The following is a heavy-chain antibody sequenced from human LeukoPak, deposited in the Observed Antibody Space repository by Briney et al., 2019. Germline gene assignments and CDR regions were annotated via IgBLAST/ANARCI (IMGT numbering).Heavy chain of an antibody. CDR3: ARLPTGGSFDY. J-gene: IGHJ4*02. Sequence: SETLSLTCAVYGGSFSGYYWSWIRQPPGKGLEWIGYIYHSGSTYYNPSLKSRVTISVDRSKNQFSLKLSSVTAADTAVYHCARLPTGGSFDYWGQGTLVTVSS. V-gene: IGHV4-34*01. CDR1: GGSFSGYY. D-gene: IGHD1-1*01. CDR2: IYHSGST.